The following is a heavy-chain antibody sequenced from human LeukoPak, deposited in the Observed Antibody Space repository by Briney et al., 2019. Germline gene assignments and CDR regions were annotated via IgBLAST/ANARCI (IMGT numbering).Heavy chain of an antibody. J-gene: IGHJ4*02. D-gene: IGHD3-16*02. V-gene: IGHV3-30*18. CDR2: ISYDGSNK. Sequence: GGSLSLSCAASGFPFSSYGMHWVRPAPGKGLEWVAVISYDGSNKYYADSVKGRFTISRDNSKNTLYLQMNSLRAEDTAVYYCAKGSYDYVWGSYRYTPFDYWGQGTLVTVSS. CDR1: GFPFSSYG. CDR3: AKGSYDYVWGSYRYTPFDY.